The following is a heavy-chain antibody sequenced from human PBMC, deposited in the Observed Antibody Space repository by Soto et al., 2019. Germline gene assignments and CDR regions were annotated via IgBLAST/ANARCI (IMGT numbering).Heavy chain of an antibody. CDR3: ARASITMIRGVIRSIDS. D-gene: IGHD3-10*01. Sequence: ASVKVSCKASGYTLTSYGISWVRQAPGQGLEWMGWISVNNGNTNYAQKLQGRVTMTTDTSTSTAHMELRSLRSDDTAVYYCARASITMIRGVIRSIDSWGQGTLVTVSS. V-gene: IGHV1-18*01. CDR1: GYTLTSYG. CDR2: ISVNNGNT. J-gene: IGHJ4*02.